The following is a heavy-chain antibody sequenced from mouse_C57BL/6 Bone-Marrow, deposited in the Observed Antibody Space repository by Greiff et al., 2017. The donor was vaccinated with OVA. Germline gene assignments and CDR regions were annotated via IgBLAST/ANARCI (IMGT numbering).Heavy chain of an antibody. CDR1: GYAFSSSW. CDR2: IYPGDGDT. CDR3: ARRDYGNSEFAY. V-gene: IGHV1-82*01. Sequence: VQLQQSGPELVKPGASVKISCKASGYAFSSSWMNWVQQRPGKGLEWIGRIYPGDGDTNYNGKFKGKATRTADKSSSTAYMQLSSLTSEESAVYFCARRDYGNSEFAYWGQGTLVTVSA. J-gene: IGHJ3*01. D-gene: IGHD2-1*01.